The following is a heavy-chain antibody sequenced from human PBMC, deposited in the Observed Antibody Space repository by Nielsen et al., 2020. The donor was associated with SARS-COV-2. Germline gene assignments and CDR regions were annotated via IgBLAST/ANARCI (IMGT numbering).Heavy chain of an antibody. Sequence: SLKISCAASGFTFDDYAMHWVRQAPGKGLEWVSGISWNSGSIGYADSVKGRFTISRDNAKNSLYLQMNSLRAEDTAVYYCARDSGYESYFDYWGQGTLVTVSS. D-gene: IGHD5-12*01. J-gene: IGHJ4*02. V-gene: IGHV3-9*01. CDR1: GFTFDDYA. CDR3: ARDSGYESYFDY. CDR2: ISWNSGSI.